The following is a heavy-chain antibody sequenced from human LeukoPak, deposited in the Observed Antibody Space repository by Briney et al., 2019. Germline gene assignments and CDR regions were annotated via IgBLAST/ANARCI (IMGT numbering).Heavy chain of an antibody. J-gene: IGHJ4*02. CDR1: GFTFDDYA. Sequence: GGSLRLSCAASGFTFDDYAMHWVRQAPGKGLEWVSGISWNSGSIGYEDSVKGRFTISRDNAKNSLYLQMNSLRAEDTALYYCAKDAGYSYGHFDYWGQGTLVTVSS. CDR2: ISWNSGSI. D-gene: IGHD5-18*01. CDR3: AKDAGYSYGHFDY. V-gene: IGHV3-9*01.